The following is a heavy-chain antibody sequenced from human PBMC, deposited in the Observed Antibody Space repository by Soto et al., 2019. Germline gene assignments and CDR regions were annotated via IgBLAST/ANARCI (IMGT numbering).Heavy chain of an antibody. CDR3: ARDPYRSSWYGDAFDI. CDR2: TYYRSKWYN. D-gene: IGHD6-13*01. J-gene: IGHJ3*02. CDR1: GDSVSSNSAA. Sequence: SQTRSLPCAISGDSVSSNSAAWNWIRQSPSRGLEWLGRTYYRSKWYNDYAVSVKSRITINPDTSKNQFSLQLNSVTPEDTAVYYCARDPYRSSWYGDAFDIWGQGTMVTVSS. V-gene: IGHV6-1*01.